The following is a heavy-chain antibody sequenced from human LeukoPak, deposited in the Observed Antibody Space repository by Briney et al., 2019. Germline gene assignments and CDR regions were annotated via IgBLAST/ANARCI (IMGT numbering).Heavy chain of an antibody. CDR2: IYYSGST. J-gene: IGHJ4*02. CDR1: GGSISSYY. CDR3: ARTGYSSGWYFDY. D-gene: IGHD6-19*01. Sequence: SQTLSLTCTVSGGSISSYYWSWIRQSPGKGLEWIGYIYYSGSTNYNPSLKSRVTISVDTSKNQFSLKLSSVTAADTAVYYCARTGYSSGWYFDYWGQGTLVTVSS. V-gene: IGHV4-59*01.